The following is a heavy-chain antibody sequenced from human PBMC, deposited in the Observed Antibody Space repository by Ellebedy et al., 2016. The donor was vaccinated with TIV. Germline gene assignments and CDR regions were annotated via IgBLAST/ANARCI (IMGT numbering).Heavy chain of an antibody. D-gene: IGHD2-2*01. CDR2: ISAYNGNT. CDR3: ARRRYCSSKACAFDI. Sequence: ASVKVSCKASGYTFTSYGISWVRQAPGQGLEWMGWISAYNGNTNYAQKLQGRVTMTTDTSTSTAYMELRSLRSDDTAVYYCARRRYCSSKACAFDIWGQGTMVTVSS. CDR1: GYTFTSYG. V-gene: IGHV1-18*04. J-gene: IGHJ3*02.